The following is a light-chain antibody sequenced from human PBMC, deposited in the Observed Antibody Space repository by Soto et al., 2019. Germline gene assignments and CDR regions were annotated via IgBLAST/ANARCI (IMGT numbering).Light chain of an antibody. Sequence: DIVMTQSPDSLAVSLGERATINCKSSQTLLYGSDDKNFVAWYQQQPGQPPKLLISWASTRESGVPDRFSGSGSGTDFTLSISSLQAEDVATYYCQQYYSTPLTFGQGTKLQIK. V-gene: IGKV4-1*01. CDR1: QTLLYGSDDKNF. CDR3: QQYYSTPLT. J-gene: IGKJ2*01. CDR2: WAS.